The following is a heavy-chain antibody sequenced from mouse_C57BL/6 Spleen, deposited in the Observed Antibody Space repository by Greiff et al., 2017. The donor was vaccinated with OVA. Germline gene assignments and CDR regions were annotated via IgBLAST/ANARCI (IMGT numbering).Heavy chain of an antibody. J-gene: IGHJ2*01. D-gene: IGHD1-1*01. CDR1: GYTFTSYW. Sequence: QVQLQQPGAELVRPGSSVKLSCKASGYTFTSYWMHWVKQRPIQGLEWIGNIDPSDSETHYNQKFKDKATLTVDKSSSTAYMQLSSLTSEDSAVYYCARSGLLRYSNYFDYWGQGTTLTVSS. CDR2: IDPSDSET. CDR3: ARSGLLRYSNYFDY. V-gene: IGHV1-52*01.